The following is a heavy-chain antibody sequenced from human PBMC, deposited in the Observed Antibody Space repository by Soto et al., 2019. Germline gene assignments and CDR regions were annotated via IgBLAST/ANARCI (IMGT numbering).Heavy chain of an antibody. CDR3: ARASYAYYYGMDV. V-gene: IGHV3-30*03. CDR2: ISYDGSNK. CDR1: GFTFSSYG. Sequence: QVQLVESGGGVVQPGRSLRLSCAASGFTFSSYGMHWVRQAPGKGLEWVAVISYDGSNKYYADSVKGRFTISRDNSKNTLYLQMNSLRAEDPAVYYCARASYAYYYGMDVWGQGTTVTVSS. J-gene: IGHJ6*02. D-gene: IGHD4-17*01.